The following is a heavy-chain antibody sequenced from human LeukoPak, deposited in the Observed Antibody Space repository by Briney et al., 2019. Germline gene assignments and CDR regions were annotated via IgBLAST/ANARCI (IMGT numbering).Heavy chain of an antibody. V-gene: IGHV1-69*06. D-gene: IGHD2-15*01. CDR2: IIPIFGTA. CDR3: AREERYCSGGSCCFGY. Sequence: SVKVSCKASGGTFSSYAISWVRQAPGQGLEWMGGIIPIFGTANYAQKFQGRVTITADKSTSTANMELSSLRSEDTAVYYCAREERYCSGGSCCFGYWGQGTLVTVSS. CDR1: GGTFSSYA. J-gene: IGHJ4*02.